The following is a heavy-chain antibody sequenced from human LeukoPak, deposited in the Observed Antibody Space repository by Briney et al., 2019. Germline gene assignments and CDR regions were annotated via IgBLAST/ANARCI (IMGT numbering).Heavy chain of an antibody. Sequence: GGTLRHSSAASGLTLSNYAMHWVRQAPRPRLESFSAIRSNGSCTYYANSVKGRFNISRDNSKNTLYLQMGSLRAEDMAVYYCARDLRLKERAYCGGDCLVYWGQGALVTVSS. CDR2: IRSNGSCT. CDR3: ARDLRLKERAYCGGDCLVY. D-gene: IGHD2-21*02. V-gene: IGHV3-64*01. CDR1: GLTLSNYA. J-gene: IGHJ4*02.